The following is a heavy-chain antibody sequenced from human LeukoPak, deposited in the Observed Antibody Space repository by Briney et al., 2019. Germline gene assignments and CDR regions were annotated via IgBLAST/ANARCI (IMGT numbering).Heavy chain of an antibody. V-gene: IGHV4-34*01. CDR3: ARAPFYCSGGSCYRSTGNWFDP. CDR1: VGSSRGYY. CDR2: INHSGSA. J-gene: IGHJ5*02. D-gene: IGHD2-15*01. Sequence: SETLSLTCAVYVGSSRGYYWSWIRQPPGKGLEWIGEINHSGSANYNPSLKSRVTISVDTSKNQFSLKLSSVTAADTAVYYCARAPFYCSGGSCYRSTGNWFDPWGQGTLVTVSS.